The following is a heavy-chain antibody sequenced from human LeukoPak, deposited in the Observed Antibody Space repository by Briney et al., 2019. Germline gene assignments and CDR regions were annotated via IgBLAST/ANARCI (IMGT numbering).Heavy chain of an antibody. D-gene: IGHD5-18*01. J-gene: IGHJ2*01. CDR1: GDSVSSNSAA. Sequence: SQTLSLTCAISGDSVSSNSAAWNWIRQSPSRGLEWLGGAYYRSMWYNDYAVSVKSRITINPDTSKSQFSLQLNSVTPEDTAVYYCTRAGSYGYYWYFDLWGRGTLVTVSS. CDR2: AYYRSMWYN. V-gene: IGHV6-1*01. CDR3: TRAGSYGYYWYFDL.